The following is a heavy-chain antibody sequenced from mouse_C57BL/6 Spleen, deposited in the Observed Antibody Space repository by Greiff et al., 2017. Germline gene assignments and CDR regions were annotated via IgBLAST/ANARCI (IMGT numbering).Heavy chain of an antibody. CDR2: IYPGDGDT. Sequence: VQLQQSGAELVKPGASVKISCKASGYAFSSYWMNWVKQRPGKGLEWIGQIYPGDGDTNYNGKFKGKATLTADKSSSTAYMQLSSLTSEDSAVYFCARSSYYYGSSWYFDFWGTGTTVTVSS. J-gene: IGHJ1*03. CDR3: ARSSYYYGSSWYFDF. CDR1: GYAFSSYW. V-gene: IGHV1-80*01. D-gene: IGHD1-1*01.